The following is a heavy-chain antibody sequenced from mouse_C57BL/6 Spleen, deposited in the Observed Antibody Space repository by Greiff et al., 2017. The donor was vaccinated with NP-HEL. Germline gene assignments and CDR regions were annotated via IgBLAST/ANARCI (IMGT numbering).Heavy chain of an antibody. CDR2: ISSGSSTI. V-gene: IGHV5-17*01. D-gene: IGHD2-3*01. Sequence: DVHLVESGGGLVKPGGSLKLSCAASGFTFSDYGMHWVRQAPEKGLEWVAYISSGSSTIYYADTVKGRFTISRDNAKNTLFLQMTSLRSEDTAMYYCARPVDGYYGDFDYWGQGTTLTVSS. J-gene: IGHJ2*01. CDR3: ARPVDGYYGDFDY. CDR1: GFTFSDYG.